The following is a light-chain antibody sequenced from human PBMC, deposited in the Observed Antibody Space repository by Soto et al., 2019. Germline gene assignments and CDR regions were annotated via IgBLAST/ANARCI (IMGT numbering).Light chain of an antibody. V-gene: IGKV3-20*01. J-gene: IGKJ1*01. CDR1: QSVNSF. Sequence: EIVLTQSPGTLSLSPGERATLSCRASQSVNSFLAWFQKKPGQAPRLLIYGASNRATGIPDRFSGSGSETDFPLTITRLEPEDFELYYCHHYVGSPWAFGEGTKVE. CDR2: GAS. CDR3: HHYVGSPWA.